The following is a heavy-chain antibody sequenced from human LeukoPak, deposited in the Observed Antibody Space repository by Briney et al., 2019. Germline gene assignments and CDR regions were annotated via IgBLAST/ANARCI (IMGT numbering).Heavy chain of an antibody. Sequence: GGSLRLSCAASGFTFSNYNMNWVRQAPGKGLEWLSYISGGSITIYYADSVKGRFSISRDNAKNTLYLQMNSLRAGDTAVYYCAKDPIFSGSYGVFDYWGLGTLVTVSS. D-gene: IGHD1-26*01. CDR2: ISGGSITI. V-gene: IGHV3-48*01. CDR3: AKDPIFSGSYGVFDY. J-gene: IGHJ4*02. CDR1: GFTFSNYN.